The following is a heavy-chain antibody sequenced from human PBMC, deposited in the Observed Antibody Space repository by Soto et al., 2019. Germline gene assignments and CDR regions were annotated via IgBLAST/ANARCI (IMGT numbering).Heavy chain of an antibody. D-gene: IGHD6-13*01. CDR1: GYSFNSYS. J-gene: IGHJ4*02. CDR3: ARLQAAAGDNDLTFDY. CDR2: IYPGDSDT. V-gene: IGHV5-51*01. Sequence: PGESLKSSCKGSGYSFNSYSIGWVRQMPGRGLECMGIIYPGDSDTRYSPSFQGHVTISADKSISTAYLQWSSLKASDTAMYYCARLQAAAGDNDLTFDYWGQGTLVPVS.